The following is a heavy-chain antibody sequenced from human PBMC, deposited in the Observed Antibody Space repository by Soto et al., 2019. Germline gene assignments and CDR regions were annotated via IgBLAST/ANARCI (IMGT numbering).Heavy chain of an antibody. CDR2: IWYDGSNK. D-gene: IGHD6-6*01. Sequence: QVQLVESGGGVVQPGRSLRLSCAASGFTFSSYGMHWVRQAPGKGLEWVAVIWYDGSNKYYADSVKGRFTISRDNSKNTLYLQMNSLRAEDTAVYYCARDGGSSRLEAYYYYGMDVWGQGTTVTVSS. J-gene: IGHJ6*02. CDR1: GFTFSSYG. V-gene: IGHV3-33*01. CDR3: ARDGGSSRLEAYYYYGMDV.